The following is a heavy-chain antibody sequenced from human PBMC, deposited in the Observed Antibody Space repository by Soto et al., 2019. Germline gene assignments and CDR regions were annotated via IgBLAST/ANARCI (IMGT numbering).Heavy chain of an antibody. CDR2: ISYDGSNK. CDR1: GFTFSSYA. CDR3: AKNWGYDFLTGLEY. D-gene: IGHD3-9*01. Sequence: GGSLRLSCAASGFTFSSYAMHWVRQAPGKGLEWVALISYDGSNKYYADSVRGRFTISRDNSNNTLYLQMNSLRVEDTAIYYCAKNWGYDFLTGLEYWGQGTPVTVSS. V-gene: IGHV3-30-3*02. J-gene: IGHJ4*02.